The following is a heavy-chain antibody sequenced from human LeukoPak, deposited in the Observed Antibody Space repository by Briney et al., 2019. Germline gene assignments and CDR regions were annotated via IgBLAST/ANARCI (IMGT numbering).Heavy chain of an antibody. CDR2: IRSKANSYAT. D-gene: IGHD3-22*01. Sequence: GGSLRLSCAASGFTFIGSAMHWVRQASGKGLEWVGRIRSKANSYATAYAASVKGRFTISRDDSKNTAYLQMNSLKTEATAVNSFTRVYYNDSSGYPKDYWGQGTLVTVSS. CDR3: TRVYYNDSSGYPKDY. CDR1: GFTFIGSA. V-gene: IGHV3-73*01. J-gene: IGHJ4*02.